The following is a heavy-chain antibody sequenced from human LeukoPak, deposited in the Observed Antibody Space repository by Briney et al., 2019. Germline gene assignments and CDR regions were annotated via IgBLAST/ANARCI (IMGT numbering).Heavy chain of an antibody. D-gene: IGHD6-19*01. CDR1: GFTFSSYA. V-gene: IGHV3-64*01. J-gene: IGHJ4*02. CDR3: ARVEYSSGWYGY. CDR2: ISSNGGST. Sequence: GGSLRLSCAAPGFTFSSYAMHWVRQAPGKGLEYVSAISSNGGSTYYANSVKGRFTISRDNSKNTLYLQMGSLRAEDMAVYYCARVEYSSGWYGYWGQGTLVTVSS.